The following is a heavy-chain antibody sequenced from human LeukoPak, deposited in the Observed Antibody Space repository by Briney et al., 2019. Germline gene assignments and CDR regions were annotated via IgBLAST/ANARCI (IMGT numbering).Heavy chain of an antibody. Sequence: GGSLRLSCAASGFTFDDYGLSWVRQAPGKGLEWVSGINWNGGSTGYADSVKGRFTISRDNAKNSLYLQMNSLRAEDTALYYCARSSWHHRFDPWGQGTLVTVSS. CDR3: ARSSWHHRFDP. J-gene: IGHJ5*02. CDR2: INWNGGST. CDR1: GFTFDDYG. D-gene: IGHD6-13*01. V-gene: IGHV3-20*04.